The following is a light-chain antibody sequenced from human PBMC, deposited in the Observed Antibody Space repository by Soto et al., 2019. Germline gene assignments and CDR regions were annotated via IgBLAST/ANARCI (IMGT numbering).Light chain of an antibody. Sequence: DIQMTQSPSYLSASVGGTVTITCRASQNIDNYLNWYQHEPGKAPKLLIYGASTLQSGVPSRFSGSGSGTDFTLTIASLQPEDYATYYCQQSSSTPRTFGPGTTVYVE. J-gene: IGKJ3*01. V-gene: IGKV1-39*01. CDR1: QNIDNY. CDR2: GAS. CDR3: QQSSSTPRT.